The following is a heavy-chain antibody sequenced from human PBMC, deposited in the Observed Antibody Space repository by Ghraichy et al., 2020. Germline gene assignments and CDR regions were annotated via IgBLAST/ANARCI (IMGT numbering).Heavy chain of an antibody. CDR3: VKDTGISVSGDFDH. Sequence: GGSLRRSCAASGFTFDDYGMHWVRQAPGKGLEWVSGISWNSASAAYGDSVKGRFTISRDNAKNSVHLEMNSLRAEDTALYYCVKDTGISVSGDFDHWGQGTLVTVSS. CDR1: GFTFDDYG. V-gene: IGHV3-9*01. D-gene: IGHD6-19*01. CDR2: ISWNSASA. J-gene: IGHJ4*02.